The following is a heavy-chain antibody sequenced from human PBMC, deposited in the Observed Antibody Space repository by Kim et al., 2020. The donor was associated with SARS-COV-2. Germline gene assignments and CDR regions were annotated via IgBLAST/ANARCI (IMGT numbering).Heavy chain of an antibody. J-gene: IGHJ3*02. V-gene: IGHV4-30-2*04. Sequence: TPSLKSQVTISVDTSKNQCSLKLSSVTAADTAVYCCARSTYSSSWLSFDIWGQGTMVTVSS. D-gene: IGHD6-13*01. CDR3: ARSTYSSSWLSFDI.